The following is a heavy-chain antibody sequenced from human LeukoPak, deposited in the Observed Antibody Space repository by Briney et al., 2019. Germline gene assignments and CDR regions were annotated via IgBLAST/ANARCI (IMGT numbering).Heavy chain of an antibody. V-gene: IGHV3-11*01. CDR1: GFTFSDYY. D-gene: IGHD3-10*01. J-gene: IGHJ6*03. Sequence: GGSLRLSCAASGFTFSDYYMSWIRQAPGKGLEWVSYISSSGSTRYYADSVKGRFTISRDNSKNTVYLQMNNMRVDDTAVYYCARDYWFGELSAPSLYYYYYYMDVWGKGTTVTVSS. CDR3: ARDYWFGELSAPSLYYYYYYMDV. CDR2: ISSSGSTR.